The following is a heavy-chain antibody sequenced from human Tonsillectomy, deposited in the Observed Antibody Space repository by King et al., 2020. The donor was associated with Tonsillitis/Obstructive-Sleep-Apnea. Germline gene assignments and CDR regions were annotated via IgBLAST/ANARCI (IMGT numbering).Heavy chain of an antibody. Sequence: VQLVESGGGLVQPGGSLRLSCAASGFTFSSYAMSWVRQAPGKGLEWVSGISGSGGSTYYADSVKGRFTISRDNSKNTLYLQMNSLRAEDTAVYYCAKLAGYSSVEGYYAMDVWGQGTTVTVSS. CDR1: GFTFSSYA. CDR3: AKLAGYSSVEGYYAMDV. CDR2: ISGSGGST. J-gene: IGHJ6*02. V-gene: IGHV3-23*04. D-gene: IGHD6-19*01.